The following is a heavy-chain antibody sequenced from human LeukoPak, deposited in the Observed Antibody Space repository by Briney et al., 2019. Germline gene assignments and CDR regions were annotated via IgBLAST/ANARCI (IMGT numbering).Heavy chain of an antibody. D-gene: IGHD6-6*01. J-gene: IGHJ4*02. V-gene: IGHV4-34*01. Sequence: SETLSLTCAVYGGSFSGYYWSWIRQPPGKGLEWIGEINHSGSTNYNPSLKSRVTISVDTSKNQFSLRLSSVTAADTAAYFCARENWRSKSIDFDSWGQGTLVTVSS. CDR2: INHSGST. CDR1: GGSFSGYY. CDR3: ARENWRSKSIDFDS.